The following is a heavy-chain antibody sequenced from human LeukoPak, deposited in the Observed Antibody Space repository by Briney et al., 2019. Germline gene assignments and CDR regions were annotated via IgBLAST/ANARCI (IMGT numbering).Heavy chain of an antibody. D-gene: IGHD3-3*01. CDR2: ISGSGGST. CDR3: AKSPNYDFWSGYYYTFDP. Sequence: GGSLRLSCAASGFTFSDYYMSWVRQAPGKGLEWVSAISGSGGSTYYADSVKGRFTISRDNSKNTLYLQMNSLRAEDTAVYYCAKSPNYDFWSGYYYTFDPWGQGTLATVSS. J-gene: IGHJ5*02. CDR1: GFTFSDYY. V-gene: IGHV3-23*01.